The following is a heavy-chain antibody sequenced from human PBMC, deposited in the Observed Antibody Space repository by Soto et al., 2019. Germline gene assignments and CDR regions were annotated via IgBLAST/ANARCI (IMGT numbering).Heavy chain of an antibody. CDR1: GYTFTSYG. J-gene: IGHJ6*02. Sequence: ASVKVSCKASGYTFTSYGISWVRQAPGQGLEWMGWISAYNGNTNYAQKLQGRVTMTTDTSTSTAYMELRSLRSDDTAVYYCARKLIADSSRGNHYYYYYGMDVWGPGTTVTVSS. V-gene: IGHV1-18*01. CDR2: ISAYNGNT. CDR3: ARKLIADSSRGNHYYYYYGMDV. D-gene: IGHD3-22*01.